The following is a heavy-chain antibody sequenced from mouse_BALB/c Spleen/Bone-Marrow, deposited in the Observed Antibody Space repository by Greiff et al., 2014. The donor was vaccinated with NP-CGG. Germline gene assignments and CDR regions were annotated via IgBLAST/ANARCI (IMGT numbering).Heavy chain of an antibody. CDR2: IYPSDTYT. Sequence: QVQLQQPGAELVRPGASVKLSCKASGYTFTTFWINWVKQRPGQGLEWIGNIYPSDTYTNYSQDFKDKATLTVDKSSSTAYMQLSSPTSEDSAVYYCTRSRGYLDYWGQGTTLTVSS. V-gene: IGHV1-69*02. J-gene: IGHJ2*01. CDR3: TRSRGYLDY. CDR1: GYTFTTFW.